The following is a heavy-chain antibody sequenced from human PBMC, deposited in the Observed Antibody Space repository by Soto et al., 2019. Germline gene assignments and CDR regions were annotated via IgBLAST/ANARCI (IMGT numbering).Heavy chain of an antibody. D-gene: IGHD3-22*01. CDR3: ARVWEYYYDSSGYSPLDV. V-gene: IGHV1-18*01. CDR2: ISAYNGNT. J-gene: IGHJ6*02. CDR1: GYTFTSYG. Sequence: ASVKVSCKASGYTFTSYGISWVRQAPGQGLEWMGWISAYNGNTNYAQKLQGRVTMTTDTSTSTAYMELRSLRSDDTAVYYCARVWEYYYDSSGYSPLDVWGQGTTVTVSS.